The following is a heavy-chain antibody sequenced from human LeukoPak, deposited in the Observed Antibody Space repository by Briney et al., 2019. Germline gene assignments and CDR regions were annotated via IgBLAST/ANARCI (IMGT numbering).Heavy chain of an antibody. CDR1: GFPFSGSA. Sequence: GESLKVSCVASGFPFSGSAMHWVRQASGKGLEWVGRIISKANSYATAYAASVKGRFTISRDDSKNTAYLQMNSLKTEDTAVYYCTRPGGRDGYNVYAFDIWGQGTMVTVSS. D-gene: IGHD5-24*01. J-gene: IGHJ3*02. CDR3: TRPGGRDGYNVYAFDI. V-gene: IGHV3-73*01. CDR2: IISKANSYAT.